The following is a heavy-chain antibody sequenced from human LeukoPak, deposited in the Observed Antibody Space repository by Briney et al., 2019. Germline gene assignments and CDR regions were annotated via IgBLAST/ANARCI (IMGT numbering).Heavy chain of an antibody. CDR2: INHSGST. CDR1: GGSFSGYY. D-gene: IGHD2-15*01. V-gene: IGHV4-34*01. CDR3: ARSYSDYYYYMDV. Sequence: SETLSLTCAVYGGSFSGYYWSWIRQPPGKGLEWIGEINHSGSTNYNPSLKSRVTISVDTSKNQFSLKLSSVTAADTAVYYCARSYSDYYYYMDVWGKGTTVTVSS. J-gene: IGHJ6*03.